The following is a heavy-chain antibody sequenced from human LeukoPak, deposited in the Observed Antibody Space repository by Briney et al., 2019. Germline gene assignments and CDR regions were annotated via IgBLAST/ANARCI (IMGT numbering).Heavy chain of an antibody. CDR3: ARDSGPVATIKGGENYYYYYMDV. V-gene: IGHV3-64*01. D-gene: IGHD5-12*01. Sequence: GGSLRLSCAASGFTFSSYAMHWVRQAPGKGLEYVSAISSNGGSTHYANSVKGRFTISRDNSKNTLYLQMGSLRAEDMAVYYCARDSGPVATIKGGENYYYYYMDVWGKGTTVTVSS. CDR2: ISSNGGST. CDR1: GFTFSSYA. J-gene: IGHJ6*03.